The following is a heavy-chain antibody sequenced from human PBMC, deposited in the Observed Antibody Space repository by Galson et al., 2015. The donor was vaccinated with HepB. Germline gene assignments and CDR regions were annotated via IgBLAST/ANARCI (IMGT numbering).Heavy chain of an antibody. V-gene: IGHV1-18*01. CDR3: ARDGLPYCGGDCYTPDY. Sequence: SVKVSCTASGYTFTSYGMSWVRQAPGQGLEWMGSISAYNGNTNYAQKLQGRVTMTTDTSKSTAYMELRSLRSDDTAVYYCARDGLPYCGGDCYTPDYWGQGTLVTVSS. CDR1: GYTFTSYG. D-gene: IGHD2-21*02. J-gene: IGHJ4*02. CDR2: ISAYNGNT.